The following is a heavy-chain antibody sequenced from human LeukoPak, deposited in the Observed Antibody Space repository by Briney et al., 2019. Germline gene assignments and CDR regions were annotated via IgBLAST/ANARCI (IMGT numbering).Heavy chain of an antibody. J-gene: IGHJ4*02. CDR2: ISDSGGST. Sequence: GGSLRLSCSASGFPFSSYAMHWVRQAPGKGLEYVSAISDSGGSTYYADSVRGRFTISRDNSKNTLYLQMSSLRAEDTAVYYCARDQDADYLFDYWGQGTLVTVSS. CDR3: ARDQDADYLFDY. D-gene: IGHD4-17*01. CDR1: GFPFSSYA. V-gene: IGHV3-64D*09.